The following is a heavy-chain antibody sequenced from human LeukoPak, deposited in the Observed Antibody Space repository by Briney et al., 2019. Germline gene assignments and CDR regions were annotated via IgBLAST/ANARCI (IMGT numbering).Heavy chain of an antibody. CDR2: IYHSGST. CDR1: GGSISSSNW. Sequence: PSETLSLTCAVSGGSISSSNWWSRVRQPPGKGLEWIGEIYHSGSTNYNPSLKSRVTISVDKSKNQFSLKLSSVTAADTAVYYCARVGRYSSSWFFDYWGQGTLVTVSS. CDR3: ARVGRYSSSWFFDY. D-gene: IGHD6-13*01. V-gene: IGHV4-4*02. J-gene: IGHJ4*02.